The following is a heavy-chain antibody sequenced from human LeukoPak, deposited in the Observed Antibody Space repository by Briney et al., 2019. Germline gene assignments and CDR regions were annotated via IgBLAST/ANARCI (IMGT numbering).Heavy chain of an antibody. D-gene: IGHD1-1*01. V-gene: IGHV3-30*03. Sequence: GGSLRLSCAASGFTFSSYGIHWVRQAPGKGLEWVAVISYDGSDKYYADSVKGRFTISRDNSKNTVFLQMNSLSTEDTAVYFCARDKGAYNPFDYWGQGTLVTVSS. CDR2: ISYDGSDK. J-gene: IGHJ4*02. CDR1: GFTFSSYG. CDR3: ARDKGAYNPFDY.